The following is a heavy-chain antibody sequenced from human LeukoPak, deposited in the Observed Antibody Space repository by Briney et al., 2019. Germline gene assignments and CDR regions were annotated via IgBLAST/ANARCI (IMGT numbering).Heavy chain of an antibody. J-gene: IGHJ2*01. CDR3: ARARGYCSGGSCYSRSWYFDL. D-gene: IGHD2-15*01. V-gene: IGHV4-34*01. Sequence: SETLSLTRAVYGGSFSGYYWSWIRQPPGKGLEWIGEINHSGSTNYNPSLKSRVTISVDTSKNQFSLKLSSVTAADTAVYYCARARGYCSGGSCYSRSWYFDLWGRGTLVTVSS. CDR1: GGSFSGYY. CDR2: INHSGST.